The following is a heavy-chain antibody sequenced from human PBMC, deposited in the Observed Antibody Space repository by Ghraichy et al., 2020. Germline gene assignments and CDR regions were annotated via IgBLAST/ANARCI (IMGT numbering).Heavy chain of an antibody. V-gene: IGHV3-48*02. D-gene: IGHD2-15*01. CDR3: ARAPRYCTGGSCYSYSFDY. J-gene: IGHJ4*02. CDR1: GFSLSSYS. Sequence: GGSLRLSCAASGFSLSSYSMNWVRQAPGKGLEWVSYISTSTIYYADSVKGRFTISRDNAKNSLYLEMNSLRDEDTAVYYCARAPRYCTGGSCYSYSFDYWGQGTLFTVSS. CDR2: ISTSTI.